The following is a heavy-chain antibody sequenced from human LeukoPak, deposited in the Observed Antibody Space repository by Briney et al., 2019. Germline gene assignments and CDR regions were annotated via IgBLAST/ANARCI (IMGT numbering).Heavy chain of an antibody. CDR2: MSYSGST. CDR1: GGSISSSSYY. J-gene: IGHJ5*02. CDR3: ARRIVGSSGARNWFDP. Sequence: SETLSLTCTVSGGSISSSSYYWGWIRQPPGKGLEWIGSMSYSGSTYYNPSLKSRVTISVDKSMNQFSLKLSSVTAADTAVYYCARRIVGSSGARNWFDPWGQGTLVTVSS. V-gene: IGHV4-39*01. D-gene: IGHD6-6*01.